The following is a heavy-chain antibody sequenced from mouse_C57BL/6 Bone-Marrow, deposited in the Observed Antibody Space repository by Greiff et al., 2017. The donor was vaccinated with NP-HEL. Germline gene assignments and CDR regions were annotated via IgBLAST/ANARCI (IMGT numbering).Heavy chain of an antibody. V-gene: IGHV1-64*01. J-gene: IGHJ4*01. Sequence: QVQLQQPGAELVKPGASVKLSCKASGYTFTSYWMHWVKQRPGQGLEWIGMIHPNSGSTNYNEKFKSKATLTVDKSSSTAYMQLSSLTSEDSAVYYCARDSSGYEGYAMDYWGQGTSVTVSS. CDR2: IHPNSGST. CDR1: GYTFTSYW. CDR3: ARDSSGYEGYAMDY. D-gene: IGHD3-2*02.